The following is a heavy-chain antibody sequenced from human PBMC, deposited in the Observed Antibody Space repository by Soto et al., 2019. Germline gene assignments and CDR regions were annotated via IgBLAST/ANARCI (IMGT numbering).Heavy chain of an antibody. Sequence: QVQLVQSGAEVKKPGASVKVSCKSSGYTFTSYGISWVRQAPGQGLEWMGWISAYNGNTNYAQKLQGRVTMTTDTSTSTAYRELRRLRSDDTAVYYCARCGRLWFGELSSGWFDPWGQGTLVTVSS. CDR3: ARCGRLWFGELSSGWFDP. CDR1: GYTFTSYG. D-gene: IGHD3-10*01. CDR2: ISAYNGNT. J-gene: IGHJ5*02. V-gene: IGHV1-18*04.